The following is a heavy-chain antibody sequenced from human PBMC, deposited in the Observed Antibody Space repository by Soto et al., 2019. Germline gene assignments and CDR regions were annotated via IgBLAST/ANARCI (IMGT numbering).Heavy chain of an antibody. D-gene: IGHD2-15*01. CDR1: GGTFSSYA. V-gene: IGHV1-69*13. Sequence: ASVKVCCKASGGTFSSYAISWVRQAPGQGLEWMGGIIPIFGTANYAQKFQGRVTITADESTSTAYMELGSLRSEDTAVYYCARALGYCSGGSCIPDSYSGMDVWGQGTTVTVSS. CDR2: IIPIFGTA. CDR3: ARALGYCSGGSCIPDSYSGMDV. J-gene: IGHJ6*02.